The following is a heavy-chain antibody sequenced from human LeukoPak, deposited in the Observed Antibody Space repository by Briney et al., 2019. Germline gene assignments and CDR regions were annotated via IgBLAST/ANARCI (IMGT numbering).Heavy chain of an antibody. CDR3: ARIGTIYDF. CDR2: IYYSGST. D-gene: IGHD4/OR15-4a*01. J-gene: IGHJ4*02. V-gene: IGHV4-39*01. CDR1: GGSLSSSGYY. Sequence: SETLSLTCTVSGGSLSSSGYYWGWFRQPPGTGREWIGSIYYSGSTYYNPSLKSRATISEDPPKTQFSLNLSSVPPPAPPVYYCARIGTIYDFWGQGTLVTVSS.